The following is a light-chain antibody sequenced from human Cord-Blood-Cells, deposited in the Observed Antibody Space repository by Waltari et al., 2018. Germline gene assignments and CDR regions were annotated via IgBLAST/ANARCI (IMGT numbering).Light chain of an antibody. CDR1: QSVSSY. CDR2: DAS. Sequence: PGERATLSCRASQSVSSYLAWYQQKPGQAPRLLIYDASNRATGIPARFSGSGSGTDFTLTISSLEPEDFAVYYCQQRSNWPLYTFGQGTKLEIK. V-gene: IGKV3-11*01. J-gene: IGKJ2*01. CDR3: QQRSNWPLYT.